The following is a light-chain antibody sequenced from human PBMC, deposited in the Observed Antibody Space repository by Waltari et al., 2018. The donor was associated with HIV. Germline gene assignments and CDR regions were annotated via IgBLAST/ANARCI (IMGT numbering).Light chain of an antibody. CDR3: MQSVQLPLT. Sequence: IVMTQSPVSLSVTPGQPASISCKSSQSLLHGDGKTYLYWYRKKPGQPPQLLIYEVSSRFSRVPDRFSGGGSGTDFSLTISRVEAEDVGIYYCMQSVQLPLTFGGGTKVEIK. J-gene: IGKJ4*01. CDR1: QSLLHGDGKTY. CDR2: EVS. V-gene: IGKV2D-29*01.